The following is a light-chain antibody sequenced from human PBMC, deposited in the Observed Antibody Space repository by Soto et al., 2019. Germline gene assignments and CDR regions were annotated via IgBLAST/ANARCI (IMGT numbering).Light chain of an antibody. J-gene: IGKJ5*01. CDR1: QTINRW. CDR2: KAS. Sequence: DIQMTQSPSTLSGSVGDRVTITCRASQTINRWLAWYQQKPGEVPKLLIYKASVLESGVPSRFSGSGSGTEFTLTISRLQPEDVATYYCQHWSFGQGTRLEIK. CDR3: QHWS. V-gene: IGKV1-5*03.